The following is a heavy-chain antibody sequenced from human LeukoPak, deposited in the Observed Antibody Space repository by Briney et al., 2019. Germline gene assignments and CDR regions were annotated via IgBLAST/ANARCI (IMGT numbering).Heavy chain of an antibody. CDR1: GIIVSNNY. CDR3: ARDPPAVSTNTYG. V-gene: IGHV3-66*01. D-gene: IGHD6-13*01. J-gene: IGHJ1*01. CDR2: IYSGGDT. Sequence: PGGSLGLSCAASGIIVSNNYMNWVRQAPGKGLEWVSLIYSGGDTDYADSVKGRFTISRDNSKNILYLQMNSLRVDDTAVYYCARDPPAVSTNTYGWGQGTLVTVSS.